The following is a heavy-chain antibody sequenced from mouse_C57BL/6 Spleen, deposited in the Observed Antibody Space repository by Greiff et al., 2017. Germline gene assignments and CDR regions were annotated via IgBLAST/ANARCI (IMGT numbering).Heavy chain of an antibody. Sequence: QVQLQQPGAELVRPGSSVKLSCKASGYTFTSYWLHWVKQRPIQGLEWIGNIDPSDSETHYNQKFKDKATLTVDNSSSTAYMQLSSLTSEDSAVYYCARDYGREFAYWGQGTLVTVSA. D-gene: IGHD1-1*01. CDR2: IDPSDSET. J-gene: IGHJ3*01. CDR3: ARDYGREFAY. CDR1: GYTFTSYW. V-gene: IGHV1-52*01.